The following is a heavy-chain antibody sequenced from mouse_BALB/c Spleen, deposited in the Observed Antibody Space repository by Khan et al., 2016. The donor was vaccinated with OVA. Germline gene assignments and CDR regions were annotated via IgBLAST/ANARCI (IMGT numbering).Heavy chain of an antibody. J-gene: IGHJ3*01. CDR3: VRGGFAY. Sequence: EVKLEASGGGLVQPGGSRKLSCAASGFTFIDYGMAWVRQTPGKGPEWIAFISSVAYSIYYADTVTGRFTISRENAKNTLYLEMSSLRSDDTAMYYCVRGGFAYWGQGTLVTVSA. CDR1: GFTFIDYG. V-gene: IGHV5-15*02. CDR2: ISSVAYSI.